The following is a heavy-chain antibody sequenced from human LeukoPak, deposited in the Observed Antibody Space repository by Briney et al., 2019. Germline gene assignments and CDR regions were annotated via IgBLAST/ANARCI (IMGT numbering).Heavy chain of an antibody. D-gene: IGHD3-22*01. J-gene: IGHJ4*02. CDR3: APDYYDSSGFSPFDY. CDR1: EFTFDDYG. CDR2: INRNGGST. V-gene: IGHV3-20*04. Sequence: PGGSLRLSCAASEFTFDDYGMSWVRQAPGKGLEWVSGINRNGGSTGYADSVKGRFTISRDNSKNTLYLQMNSLRAEDTAVYYCAPDYYDSSGFSPFDYWGQGTLVTVSS.